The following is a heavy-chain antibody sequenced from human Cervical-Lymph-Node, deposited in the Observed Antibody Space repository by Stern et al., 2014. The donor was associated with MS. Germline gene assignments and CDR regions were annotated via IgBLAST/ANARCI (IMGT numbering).Heavy chain of an antibody. Sequence: QFQLVQSGAELKTPGSSVRISCKASGGTFPSYAINWVRQAPGQGPEWMGGIIHMFGTSNYGQNFQGRVPISADESTGTAYMELTGLTSEDTAVFYCARDGRGNFFYFDLWGRGTLVTVSS. D-gene: IGHD4-23*01. V-gene: IGHV1-69*01. CDR3: ARDGRGNFFYFDL. CDR2: IIHMFGTS. CDR1: GGTFPSYA. J-gene: IGHJ2*01.